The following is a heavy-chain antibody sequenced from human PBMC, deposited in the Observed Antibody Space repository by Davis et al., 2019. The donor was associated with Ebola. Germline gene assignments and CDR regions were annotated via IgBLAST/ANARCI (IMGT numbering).Heavy chain of an antibody. CDR3: ARDYGDYYYGMDV. J-gene: IGHJ6*02. CDR1: GFTVSSNY. Sequence: GGSLRLSCAASGFTVSSNYMGWVRQAPGKGLEWVSIIYSGGSTYYADSVKGRFTISRHNSKNTLYLQMNSLRAEDTAVYYCARDYGDYYYGMDVWGQGTTVTVSS. CDR2: IYSGGST. D-gene: IGHD4-17*01. V-gene: IGHV3-53*04.